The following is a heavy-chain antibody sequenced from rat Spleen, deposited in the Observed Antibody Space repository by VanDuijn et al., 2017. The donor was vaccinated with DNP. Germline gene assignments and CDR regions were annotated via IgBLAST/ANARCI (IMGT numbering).Heavy chain of an antibody. Sequence: EVQLVESGGGLVQPGRSMKLSCTASGFTFSDYGMAWVRQAPTKGLEWIASINYDGYSTFYRDSVKGRLTISRDNAKSILYLQMDSLRSEDTATYYCATDPAYGGYYYVMDAWGQGASVTVSS. CDR1: GFTFSDYG. J-gene: IGHJ4*01. V-gene: IGHV5-20*01. CDR2: INYDGYST. CDR3: ATDPAYGGYYYVMDA. D-gene: IGHD1-11*01.